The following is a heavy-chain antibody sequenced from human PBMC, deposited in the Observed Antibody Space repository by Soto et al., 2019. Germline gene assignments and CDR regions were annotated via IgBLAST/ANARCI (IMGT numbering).Heavy chain of an antibody. CDR1: GYTFTSYD. Sequence: QVQLVQSGAEVKKPGALVKVSCRASGYTFTSYDINWVRQATGQGLEWMGWMNPNSGNTGYAQKFQGRVTMTRNTSISTAYMELSSLRSEDTAVYYCARERTGTTSMDVWGQGTTVTVSS. D-gene: IGHD1-1*01. CDR3: ARERTGTTSMDV. V-gene: IGHV1-8*01. J-gene: IGHJ6*02. CDR2: MNPNSGNT.